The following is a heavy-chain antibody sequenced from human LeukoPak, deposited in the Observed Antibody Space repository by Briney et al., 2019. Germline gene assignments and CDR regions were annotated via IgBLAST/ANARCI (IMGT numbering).Heavy chain of an antibody. V-gene: IGHV1-18*04. CDR3: ARDRAVAGYYYYYYGMDV. D-gene: IGHD6-19*01. Sequence: GPSVKVSCKASGYTFTSYGISWVRQAPGQGLEWMGWISGYNGNTNYAQKLQGRITMTTDTSTSTAYMELRSLRSDDTAVYYCARDRAVAGYYYYYYGMDVWGKGTTVTVSS. CDR1: GYTFTSYG. J-gene: IGHJ6*04. CDR2: ISGYNGNT.